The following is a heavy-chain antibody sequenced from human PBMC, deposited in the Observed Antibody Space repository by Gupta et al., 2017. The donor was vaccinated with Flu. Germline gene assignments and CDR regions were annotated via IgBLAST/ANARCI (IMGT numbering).Heavy chain of an antibody. J-gene: IGHJ2*01. V-gene: IGHV3-33*01. CDR2: IWYDGSNK. CDR3: ARDGTQSKYCSSTSCSILYWYFDL. CDR1: GFTFSSYG. D-gene: IGHD2-2*01. Sequence: QVQMVESGGGVAQPGRSLRLSCAASGFTFSSYGMHWVRQAPGKGLAWVAVIWYDGSNKYYADSVKGRFTISRDNSKNTLYLQMNSLRAEDTAVYYCARDGTQSKYCSSTSCSILYWYFDLWGRGTLVTVSS.